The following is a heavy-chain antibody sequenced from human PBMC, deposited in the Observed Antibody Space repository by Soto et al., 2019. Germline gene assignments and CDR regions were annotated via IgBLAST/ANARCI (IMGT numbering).Heavy chain of an antibody. CDR3: AHLTTGGFYFDY. CDR1: GFSLRNSGVG. D-gene: IGHD4-17*01. CDR2: IYWDDDK. Sequence: QITLKESGPTLVKPTQTLTLTCTFPGFSLRNSGVGVGWIRQPPGKALEWLALIYWDDDKRYSPSLKSRLTITKDTSKNQVVLRMTNMDPVDTATYYCAHLTTGGFYFDYWGQGTLVTVSS. J-gene: IGHJ4*02. V-gene: IGHV2-5*02.